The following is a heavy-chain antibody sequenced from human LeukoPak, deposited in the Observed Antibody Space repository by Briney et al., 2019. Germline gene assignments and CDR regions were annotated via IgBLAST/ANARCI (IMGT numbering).Heavy chain of an antibody. Sequence: ASVKVSCKASGYTFTSYGISWVRQAPGQGLEWMGWINPNSGGTNYAQKFQGRVTMTRDTSISTAYMELSRLRSDDTAMYYCARDPQWLVHYFDYWGQGTLVTVSS. D-gene: IGHD6-19*01. CDR3: ARDPQWLVHYFDY. CDR2: INPNSGGT. V-gene: IGHV1-2*02. CDR1: GYTFTSYG. J-gene: IGHJ4*02.